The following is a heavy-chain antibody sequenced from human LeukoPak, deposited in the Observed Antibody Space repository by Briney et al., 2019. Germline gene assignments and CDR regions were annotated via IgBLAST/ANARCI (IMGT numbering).Heavy chain of an antibody. V-gene: IGHV3-30*18. Sequence: PGGSLRLSCAASGFTFSSYGMNWVRQAPGKGLEWVAVMSYDGSNKYYANSVKGRFTISRDNSKNTLYLQMNRLRAEDTAVYYCAKAQGDYYYDSSGYYDWFDPWGQGTLVTVSS. CDR1: GFTFSSYG. D-gene: IGHD3-22*01. CDR2: MSYDGSNK. J-gene: IGHJ5*02. CDR3: AKAQGDYYYDSSGYYDWFDP.